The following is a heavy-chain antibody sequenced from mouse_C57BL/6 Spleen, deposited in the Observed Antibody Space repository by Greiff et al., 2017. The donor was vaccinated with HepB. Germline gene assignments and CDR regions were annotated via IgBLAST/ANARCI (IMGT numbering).Heavy chain of an antibody. CDR2: IRNKANNHAT. D-gene: IGHD4-1*01. V-gene: IGHV6-6*01. Sequence: EVQLVESGGGLVQPGGSMKLSCAASGFTFSDAWMDWVRQSPEKGLEWVAEIRNKANNHATYYAESVKGRFTISRDDSKSSVYLQMNSLRAEDTGIYYCTRELGRGGYAMDYWGQGTSVTVSS. J-gene: IGHJ4*01. CDR3: TRELGRGGYAMDY. CDR1: GFTFSDAW.